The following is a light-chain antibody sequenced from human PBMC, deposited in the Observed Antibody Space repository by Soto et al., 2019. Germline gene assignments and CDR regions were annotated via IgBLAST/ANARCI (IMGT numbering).Light chain of an antibody. Sequence: SVLTHRCSVCGPPGQTVTISCTGTSSDVGGYNYVSWCQHHPGKAPKLMIXXXXXXXLGVSNRFSGSKSGNTASLTVSGLQAEDEADYYCSSYAGSNNLVFGTGTKVTVL. CDR1: SSDVGGYNY. CDR3: SSYAGSNNLV. V-gene: IGLV2-11*01. J-gene: IGLJ1*01. CDR2: XXX.